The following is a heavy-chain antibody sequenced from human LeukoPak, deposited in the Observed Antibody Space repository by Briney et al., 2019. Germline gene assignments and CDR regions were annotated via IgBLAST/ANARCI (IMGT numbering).Heavy chain of an antibody. J-gene: IGHJ4*02. CDR2: ISSSGIYI. Sequence: GGSLRLSCAASRFTFSDYSMIWVRQAPGKGLEWVSSISSSGIYIYYADSVRGRFTISRDNARNSLYLQMNSLRAEDTAVYYCARDPGVVGATPFDYWGQGTLVTVSS. V-gene: IGHV3-21*01. CDR3: ARDPGVVGATPFDY. CDR1: RFTFSDYS. D-gene: IGHD1-26*01.